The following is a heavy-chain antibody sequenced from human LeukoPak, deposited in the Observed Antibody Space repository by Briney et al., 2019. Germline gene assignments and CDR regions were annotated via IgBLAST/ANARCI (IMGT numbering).Heavy chain of an antibody. J-gene: IGHJ4*02. Sequence: SVKVSCKASGGTFGSYAISWVRQAPGQGLEWMGGIIPMFATANYAQKFQGRVTITTDESTSTAYMELSSLRSEDTALYDCARSYCSSTSCYRSPFDYWGQGTLVTVSS. CDR3: ARSYCSSTSCYRSPFDY. D-gene: IGHD2-2*01. V-gene: IGHV1-69*05. CDR1: GGTFGSYA. CDR2: IIPMFATA.